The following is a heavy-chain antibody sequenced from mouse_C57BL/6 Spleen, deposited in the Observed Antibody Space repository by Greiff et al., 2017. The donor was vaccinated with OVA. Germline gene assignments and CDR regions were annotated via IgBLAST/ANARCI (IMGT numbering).Heavy chain of an antibody. Sequence: EVKLVESGPELVKPGASVKIPCKASGYTFTDYNMDWVKQSHGKSLEWIGDINPNNGGTIYNQKFKGKATLTVDKSSSTAYMELRSLTSEDTAVYYCARSNSYYYGSSYFDYWGQGTTLTVSS. J-gene: IGHJ2*01. V-gene: IGHV1-18*01. CDR3: ARSNSYYYGSSYFDY. D-gene: IGHD1-1*01. CDR2: INPNNGGT. CDR1: GYTFTDYN.